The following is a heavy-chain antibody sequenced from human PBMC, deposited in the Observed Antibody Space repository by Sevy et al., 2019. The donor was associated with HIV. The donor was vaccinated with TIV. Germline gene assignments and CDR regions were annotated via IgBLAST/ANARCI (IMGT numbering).Heavy chain of an antibody. J-gene: IGHJ6*02. CDR3: VKDMKGWMSYVLDV. V-gene: IGHV3-9*01. CDR1: GFTFDDYA. Sequence: GGCLRLSCAASGFTFDDYAMHWVRQAPGKGLEWVSGISWNSVSIDYADSVKGRFTVSRDNAETSLDLQMNSLREADTALYYCVKDMKGWMSYVLDVWGQGTRVTVSS. D-gene: IGHD6-19*01. CDR2: ISWNSVSI.